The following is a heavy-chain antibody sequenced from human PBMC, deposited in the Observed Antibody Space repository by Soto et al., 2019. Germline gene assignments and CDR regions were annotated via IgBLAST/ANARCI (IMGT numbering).Heavy chain of an antibody. V-gene: IGHV4-39*01. Sequence: PSETLSLTCTVSGGSISSSSYYWGWIRQPPGKGLEWIGSIYYSGSTYYNPSLKSRVTISVDTSKNQFSLKLSSVTAADTAVYYCARRYDFWSGYYGFDYWGQGNLVTVS. CDR1: GGSISSSSYY. J-gene: IGHJ4*02. D-gene: IGHD3-3*01. CDR3: ARRYDFWSGYYGFDY. CDR2: IYYSGST.